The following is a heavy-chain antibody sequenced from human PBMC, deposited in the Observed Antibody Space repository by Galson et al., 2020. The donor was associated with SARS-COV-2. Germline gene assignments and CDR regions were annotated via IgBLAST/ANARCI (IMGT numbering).Heavy chain of an antibody. CDR1: GGSISSSSYY. CDR2: IYYSTNT. CDR3: ARTIQYFYVGSGYERVFYFDY. J-gene: IGHJ4*02. D-gene: IGHD3-22*01. V-gene: IGHV4-39*01. Sequence: SETLSLTCTVSGGSISSSSYYWGCNRQPPGKELEWIGSIYYSTNTYYNPTLKSRITISVDTSKNQFSLKLSSVTAADTAVYYCARTIQYFYVGSGYERVFYFDYWGQGTLVTVSS.